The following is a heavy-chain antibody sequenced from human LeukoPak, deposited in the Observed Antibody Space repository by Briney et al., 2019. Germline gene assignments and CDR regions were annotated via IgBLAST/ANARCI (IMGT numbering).Heavy chain of an antibody. Sequence: GGSLRLSCAASVFTFSDYYMSWIRQAPGEGLEWVSYISSSGSTIYYAYSVKGRFTISRDNAKNSLYLQMNTLRAEDTAVYYCARDYYGDYFFDYWGQGTLVTVSS. CDR3: ARDYYGDYFFDY. CDR1: VFTFSDYY. D-gene: IGHD4-17*01. V-gene: IGHV3-11*04. CDR2: ISSSGSTI. J-gene: IGHJ4*02.